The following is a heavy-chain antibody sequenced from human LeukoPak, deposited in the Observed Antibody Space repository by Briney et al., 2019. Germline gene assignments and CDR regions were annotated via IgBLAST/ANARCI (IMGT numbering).Heavy chain of an antibody. Sequence: PSETLSLTCTVSGGSISSGGYYWSWIRQHPGKGLEWIGYIYYSGSTYYNPSLKSRVTISVDTSKNQFSLKLSSVTAADTAVYYCARGLLRFLNWFDPWGQGTLVTVSS. D-gene: IGHD5/OR15-5a*01. CDR3: ARGLLRFLNWFDP. V-gene: IGHV4-31*03. CDR2: IYYSGST. J-gene: IGHJ5*02. CDR1: GGSISSGGYY.